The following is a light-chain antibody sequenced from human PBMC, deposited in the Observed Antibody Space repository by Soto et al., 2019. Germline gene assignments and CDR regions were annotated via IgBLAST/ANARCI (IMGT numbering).Light chain of an antibody. CDR3: CSYAGSYTLMV. CDR1: SSDVGGYNY. V-gene: IGLV2-11*01. CDR2: DVS. J-gene: IGLJ2*01. Sequence: QSALTQPRSVSGSPGQSVTISCTGTSSDVGGYNYVSWYQQHPGKAPKLMIYDVSKRPSGVPDRFSGSKSGNTASLTISGLLAEDEADYYCCSYAGSYTLMVFGGGTKLTVL.